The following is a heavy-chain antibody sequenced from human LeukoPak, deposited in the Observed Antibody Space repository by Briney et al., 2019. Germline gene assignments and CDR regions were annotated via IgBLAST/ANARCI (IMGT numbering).Heavy chain of an antibody. J-gene: IGHJ3*02. Sequence: SETLSLTCTVSGGSISSYYWSWIRQPPGKGPEWIGYIYYSGSTNYNPSLKSRVTISVDTSKNQFSLKLSSVTAADTAVYYCARRNYYDSSGYPRWAFDIWGQGTMVTVSS. V-gene: IGHV4-59*01. D-gene: IGHD3-22*01. CDR3: ARRNYYDSSGYPRWAFDI. CDR1: GGSISSYY. CDR2: IYYSGST.